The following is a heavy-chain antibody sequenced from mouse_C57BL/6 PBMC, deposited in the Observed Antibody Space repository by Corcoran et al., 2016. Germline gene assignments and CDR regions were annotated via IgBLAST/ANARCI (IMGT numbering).Heavy chain of an antibody. CDR1: GYTFTTYG. D-gene: IGHD2-12*01. CDR2: INTYSGVP. J-gene: IGHJ3*01. V-gene: IGHV9-3*01. Sequence: QIQLVQSGPELKKPGETVKISCKASGYTFTTYGMSWVKQAPGKGLKWMGWINTYSGVPKYADDFKGRFAFSLETSASTAYLQINNLKNEDTATYFCAMLRTYWGQGTLVTVSA. CDR3: AMLRTY.